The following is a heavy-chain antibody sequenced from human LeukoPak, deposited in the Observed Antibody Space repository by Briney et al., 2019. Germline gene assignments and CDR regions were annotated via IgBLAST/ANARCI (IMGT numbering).Heavy chain of an antibody. V-gene: IGHV3-9*01. CDR1: GFTFDDYA. Sequence: PGGSLRLSCAASGFTFDDYAMHWVRQAPGKGLEWVSGISWNSNTIGYADSVKGRFTISRDNAKNFLYLQMNSLRAEDTALYYCAKAPFGVVITLFDYWGQGTLVTVSS. CDR2: ISWNSNTI. J-gene: IGHJ4*02. CDR3: AKAPFGVVITLFDY. D-gene: IGHD3-3*01.